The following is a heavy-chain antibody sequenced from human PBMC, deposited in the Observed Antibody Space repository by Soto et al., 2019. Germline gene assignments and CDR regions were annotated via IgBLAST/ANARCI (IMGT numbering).Heavy chain of an antibody. V-gene: IGHV3-23*01. CDR2: IGGEAVGT. CDR1: GFIFSHYA. D-gene: IGHD3-9*01. Sequence: GGVLRLSCTASGFIFSHYAMNWVRQRPGKGLEWASVIGGEAVGTYYADSVKGRFTISRDNSKNTLYLQMNSLRAEDTAVYYCAKDAGNYDILTGYYNTHAFDIWGEGTMVTVSS. J-gene: IGHJ3*02. CDR3: AKDAGNYDILTGYYNTHAFDI.